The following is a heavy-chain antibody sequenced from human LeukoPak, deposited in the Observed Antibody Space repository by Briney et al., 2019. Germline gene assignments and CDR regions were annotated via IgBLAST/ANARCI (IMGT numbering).Heavy chain of an antibody. CDR3: ARGGGYSSGWYWKGSQSYSYYFDY. CDR2: ISSSSSTI. D-gene: IGHD6-19*01. CDR1: GFTFSSYS. V-gene: IGHV3-48*01. J-gene: IGHJ4*02. Sequence: PGGSLRLSCAASGFTFSSYSMNWVRQAPGKGLEWVSYISSSSSTIYYADSVKGRFTISRDNAKNSLYLQMNSLRAEDTAVYYCARGGGYSSGWYWKGSQSYSYYFDYWGQGTLVTVSS.